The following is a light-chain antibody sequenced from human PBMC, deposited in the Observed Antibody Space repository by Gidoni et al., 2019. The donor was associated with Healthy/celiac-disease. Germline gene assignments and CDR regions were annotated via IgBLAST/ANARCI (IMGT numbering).Light chain of an antibody. CDR1: QSVSSN. CDR2: GAS. V-gene: IGKV3-15*01. J-gene: IGKJ1*01. CDR3: QQYNNWPPWT. Sequence: EIVMTQSPATLSVSPGERATLSCRASQSVSSNLAWYQQQPGQAPRLLIYGASTRATCIPASFSGSGSGTEFTLTISSLQSEYFAVYYCQQYNNWPPWTFGQGTKVEIK.